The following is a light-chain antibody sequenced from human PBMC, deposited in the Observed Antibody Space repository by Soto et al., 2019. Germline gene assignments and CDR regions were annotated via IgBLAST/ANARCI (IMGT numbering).Light chain of an antibody. CDR3: QQYNNWPRAT. CDR1: QSISSN. V-gene: IGKV3-15*01. CDR2: RTS. Sequence: EIFFTQSPCTLSLSPGERATLSCRASQSISSNLAWYQQKPGQAPRLLMFRTSSRATSFPARFSGSGSGTEFNLTISSLQSEDFGVYYCQQYNNWPRATFGGGTKVDI. J-gene: IGKJ4*01.